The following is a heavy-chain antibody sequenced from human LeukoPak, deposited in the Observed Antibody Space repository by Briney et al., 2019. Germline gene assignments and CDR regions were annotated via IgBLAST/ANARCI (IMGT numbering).Heavy chain of an antibody. D-gene: IGHD5-12*01. CDR2: TYPGDSDT. CDR1: GYSFTSYW. CDR3: AILLETDNRNIVATTWDAFDI. J-gene: IGHJ3*02. V-gene: IGHV5-51*01. Sequence: GESLKISCKGSGYSFTSYWIGWVRQMPGKGLEWMGITYPGDSDTRYSPSFQGQVTISADKSISTAYLQWSSLKASDTAVYYCAILLETDNRNIVATTWDAFDIWGQGTMITVSS.